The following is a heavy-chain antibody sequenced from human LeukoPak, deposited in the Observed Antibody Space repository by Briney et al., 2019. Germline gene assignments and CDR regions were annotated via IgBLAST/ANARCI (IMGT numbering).Heavy chain of an antibody. V-gene: IGHV4-38-2*01. CDR3: ARGQQLGFYYYMDV. D-gene: IGHD6-13*01. CDR2: VYHSGST. CDR1: GYSVSSNYY. J-gene: IGHJ6*03. Sequence: SETLSLTCAVSGYSVSSNYYWGWIRQPPGKGLEWIGSVYHSGSTYYNPSLKSRVSISVDTSQNKFSLKLNSVTAADTAVYYCARGQQLGFYYYMDVWGKGTTVTVSS.